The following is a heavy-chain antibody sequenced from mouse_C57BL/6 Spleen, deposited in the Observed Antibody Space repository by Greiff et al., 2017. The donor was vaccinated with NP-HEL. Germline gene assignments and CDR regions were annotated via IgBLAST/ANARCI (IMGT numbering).Heavy chain of an antibody. CDR1: GYTFTDYN. CDR2: INPNNGGT. CDR3: ARKYYSNYVRAMDY. V-gene: IGHV1-18*01. D-gene: IGHD2-5*01. Sequence: VQLQQSGPELVKPGASVKIPCKASGYTFTDYNMDWVKQSHGKSLEWIGDINPNNGGTIYNQKFKGKATLTVDKSSSTAYMELRSLTSEDTAVYYCARKYYSNYVRAMDYWGQGTSVTVSS. J-gene: IGHJ4*01.